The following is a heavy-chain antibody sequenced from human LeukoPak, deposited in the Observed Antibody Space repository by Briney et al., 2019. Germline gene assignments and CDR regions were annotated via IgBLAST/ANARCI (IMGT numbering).Heavy chain of an antibody. Sequence: GGSLRLSCAVSGFTFSDYAMHWVRQAPGKGLEWVASIQSNGNEKYSSDSLKGRFTISRDNSKNTLYLQMNTVRPEDTAVFYCARGVTSWPQGPYHFDYSGQGILITVSS. CDR1: GFTFSDYA. CDR2: IQSNGNEK. J-gene: IGHJ4*02. D-gene: IGHD2-2*01. V-gene: IGHV3-30*02. CDR3: ARGVTSWPQGPYHFDY.